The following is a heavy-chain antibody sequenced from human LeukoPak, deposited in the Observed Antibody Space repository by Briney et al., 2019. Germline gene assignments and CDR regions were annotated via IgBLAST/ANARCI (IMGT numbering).Heavy chain of an antibody. Sequence: QPGGSLRLSCAASGFTFSSYTMHWVRQAPGKRLQSVSAITSNGGYTHYEDSVKGRFTISRDNSRSALFLQMGGLRIEDMAVYYCARVKMGATVSDYYYYYMDVWGKGTTVTVSS. CDR1: GFTFSSYT. CDR2: ITSNGGYT. V-gene: IGHV3-64*02. CDR3: ARVKMGATVSDYYYYYMDV. D-gene: IGHD1-26*01. J-gene: IGHJ6*03.